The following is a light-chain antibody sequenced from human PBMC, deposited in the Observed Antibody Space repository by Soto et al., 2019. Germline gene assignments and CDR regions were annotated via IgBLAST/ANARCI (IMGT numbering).Light chain of an antibody. CDR3: YSYTSSSTYV. CDR2: DVS. CDR1: SIDVGSYNY. Sequence: QSALTPPPSVSGSPGQSITISFTGTSIDVGSYNYVSWYQQHPAKAPKLMVYDVSNRPSGVSNRFSGSKSGNTASLTISGLQAEDEADYYCYSYTSSSTYVFGTGTKVTGL. V-gene: IGLV2-14*01. J-gene: IGLJ1*01.